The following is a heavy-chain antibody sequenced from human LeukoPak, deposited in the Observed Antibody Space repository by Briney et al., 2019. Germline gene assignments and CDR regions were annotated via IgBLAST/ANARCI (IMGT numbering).Heavy chain of an antibody. D-gene: IGHD4-17*01. Sequence: KPSETLSLTCTVSGGSISSGSYYWSWVRQPAGKGLEWIGRIYTSGSTNYNPSLKSRVTISVDTSKNQFSLKLSSVTAADTAVYYCASSDAPVTTRKGVYYYYYMDVWGKGTTVTISS. CDR3: ASSDAPVTTRKGVYYYYYMDV. CDR1: GGSISSGSYY. V-gene: IGHV4-61*02. CDR2: IYTSGST. J-gene: IGHJ6*03.